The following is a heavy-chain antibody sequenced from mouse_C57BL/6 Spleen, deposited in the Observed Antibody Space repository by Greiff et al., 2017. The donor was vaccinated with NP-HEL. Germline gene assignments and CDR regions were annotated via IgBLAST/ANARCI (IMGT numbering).Heavy chain of an antibody. V-gene: IGHV14-4*01. CDR1: GFNIKDDY. CDR2: IDPENGDT. D-gene: IGHD2-4*01. CDR3: TAYDYDY. J-gene: IGHJ2*01. Sequence: VQLQQSGAELVRPGASVKLSCTASGFNIKDDYMHWVKQRPEQGLEWIGWIDPENGDTEYASKFQGKATITVDTSSNTAYLQLSSLTSEDTAVYYCTAYDYDYWGQGTTLTVSS.